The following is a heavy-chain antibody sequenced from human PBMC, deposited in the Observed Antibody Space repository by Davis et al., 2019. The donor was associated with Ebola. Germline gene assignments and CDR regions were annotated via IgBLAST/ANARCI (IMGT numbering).Heavy chain of an antibody. Sequence: ASVKVSCKASGYTFTSYGISWVRQAPGQGLEWMGIINPSGGSTSYAQKFQGRVTMTRDTSTSTVYMELSSLRSEDTAVYYCARGWQLVSVLDYWGQGTLVTVSS. V-gene: IGHV1-46*01. J-gene: IGHJ4*02. D-gene: IGHD6-6*01. CDR3: ARGWQLVSVLDY. CDR2: INPSGGST. CDR1: GYTFTSYG.